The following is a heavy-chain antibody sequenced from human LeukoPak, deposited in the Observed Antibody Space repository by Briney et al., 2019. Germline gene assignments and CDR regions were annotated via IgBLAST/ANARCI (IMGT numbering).Heavy chain of an antibody. CDR3: ARDKHCTNGVCYSPSYAFDI. J-gene: IGHJ3*02. D-gene: IGHD2-8*01. CDR2: IKQDGSEK. Sequence: TGGSLRLSCAASGFTFSSYWMSWVRQAPGKGLEWVANIKQDGSEKYYVDSVKGRFTISRDNAKNSLYLQMNSLRAEDTAVYYCARDKHCTNGVCYSPSYAFDIWGRGTMVTVSS. CDR1: GFTFSSYW. V-gene: IGHV3-7*01.